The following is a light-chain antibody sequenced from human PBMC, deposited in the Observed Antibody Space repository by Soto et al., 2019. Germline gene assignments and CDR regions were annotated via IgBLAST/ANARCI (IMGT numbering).Light chain of an antibody. J-gene: IGKJ5*01. CDR2: GAS. V-gene: IGKV3-20*01. CDR1: QSVPSTY. CDR3: QHYQVGQPIA. Sequence: VLAQSPRRLSLSPGERATLSCRASQSVPSTYFAWYQQKSGQPPRLLIYGASTRATGIPARFSGSGSGTEFTLTISSLQSEDFALYYCQHYQVGQPIAFGRGTRLEIK.